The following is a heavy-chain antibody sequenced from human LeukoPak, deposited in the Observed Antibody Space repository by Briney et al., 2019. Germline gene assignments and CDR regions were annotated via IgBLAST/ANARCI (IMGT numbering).Heavy chain of an antibody. D-gene: IGHD4-23*01. CDR2: ISYDGSNK. CDR1: GFPFSSYG. J-gene: IGHJ4*02. CDR3: AKEKEVVTFHPTYYFDY. Sequence: TGGSLILSCAASGFPFSSYGMHGVGQAPGKGLEGVAVISYDGSNKYYADSVKGRFTISRDNSKNTLYLQMNGLRAEDTAVYYCAKEKEVVTFHPTYYFDYWGQGTLVTVSS. V-gene: IGHV3-30*18.